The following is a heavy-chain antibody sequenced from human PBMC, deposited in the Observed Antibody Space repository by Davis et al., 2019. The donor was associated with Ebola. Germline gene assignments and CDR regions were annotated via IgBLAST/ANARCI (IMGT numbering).Heavy chain of an antibody. D-gene: IGHD3-10*01. CDR2: ITNTGST. V-gene: IGHV4-39*01. J-gene: IGHJ3*01. CDR3: ASRPITLVRDGAFDV. CDR1: GGSISSTTHF. Sequence: SETLSLTCTVSGGSISSTTHFWGWIRQPPGKGLEWIGGITNTGSTYYNPSLESRVTISVDTSKNQFSLKLTSLTAADTAVYYCASRPITLVRDGAFDVWGHGTMVSVSS.